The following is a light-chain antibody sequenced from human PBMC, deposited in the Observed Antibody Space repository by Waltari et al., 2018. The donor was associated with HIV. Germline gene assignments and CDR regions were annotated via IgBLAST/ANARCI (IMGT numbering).Light chain of an antibody. Sequence: QSALTQPASVSGSPGQSITISCTGTSNAVGSYIFVSWYQQHPVKAPRLIIYEVSKRPSGVSNRFSGSKSGNTASLTISGLQAEDEADYSCCSYAGKSNTFLIFGGGTKLTVL. CDR2: EVS. CDR3: CSYAGKSNTFLI. V-gene: IGLV2-23*02. J-gene: IGLJ2*01. CDR1: SNAVGSYIF.